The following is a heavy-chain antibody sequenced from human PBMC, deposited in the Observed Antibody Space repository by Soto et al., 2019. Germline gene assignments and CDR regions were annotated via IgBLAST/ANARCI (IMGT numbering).Heavy chain of an antibody. CDR3: ARDCISTSCYAADYYCMDV. Sequence: QVQLVQSGAEVKKPGASVKVSCKASGYTFTSYGISWVRQAPGQGLEWMGWISAYNGNTNYAQKLQGRVTMTTDTSTSTAYMELRSLRSDDTAVYYCARDCISTSCYAADYYCMDVWGQGTTVTVSS. CDR1: GYTFTSYG. D-gene: IGHD2-2*01. V-gene: IGHV1-18*01. CDR2: ISAYNGNT. J-gene: IGHJ6*02.